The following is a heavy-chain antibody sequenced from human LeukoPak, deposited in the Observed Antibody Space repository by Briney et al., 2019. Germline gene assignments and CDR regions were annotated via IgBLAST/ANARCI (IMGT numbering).Heavy chain of an antibody. D-gene: IGHD4-17*01. Sequence: GGSLRLSCAASGFTFDDYAMPWVRQAPGKGLEWVSGISWGSGNIGYADPVKGRFTISRDNAKNSLYLQMNSLRPEDTALYYCAKAYFGDSKGDFDYWGQGTLVTVSS. CDR2: ISWGSGNI. CDR3: AKAYFGDSKGDFDY. V-gene: IGHV3-9*01. J-gene: IGHJ4*02. CDR1: GFTFDDYA.